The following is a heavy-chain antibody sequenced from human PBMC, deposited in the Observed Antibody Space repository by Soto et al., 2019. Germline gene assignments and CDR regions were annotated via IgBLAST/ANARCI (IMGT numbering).Heavy chain of an antibody. CDR1: GGSISSYY. CDR3: ARHTPHYYDSSGYYPHYYYGMDV. CDR2: IYYSGST. D-gene: IGHD3-22*01. V-gene: IGHV4-59*08. J-gene: IGHJ6*02. Sequence: SETLSLTCTVSGGSISSYYGSWIRQPPGKGLEWIGYIYYSGSTNYNPSLKSRVTISVDTSKNQFSLKLSSVTAADTAVYYCARHTPHYYDSSGYYPHYYYGMDVWGQGTTVTVSS.